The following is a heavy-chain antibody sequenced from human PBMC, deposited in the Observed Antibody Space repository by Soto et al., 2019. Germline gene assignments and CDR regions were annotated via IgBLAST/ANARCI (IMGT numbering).Heavy chain of an antibody. J-gene: IGHJ5*02. CDR2: ISSSSSYI. CDR1: GFTFSSYS. D-gene: IGHD3-3*01. V-gene: IGHV3-21*01. Sequence: GGSLRLSCAAFGFTFSSYSMNWVRQAPGKGLEWVSSISSSSSYIYYADSVKGRFTISRDNAKNSLYLQMNSLRAEDTAVYYCAREVSDDFWSGKNWFDPWGQGTLVTVSS. CDR3: AREVSDDFWSGKNWFDP.